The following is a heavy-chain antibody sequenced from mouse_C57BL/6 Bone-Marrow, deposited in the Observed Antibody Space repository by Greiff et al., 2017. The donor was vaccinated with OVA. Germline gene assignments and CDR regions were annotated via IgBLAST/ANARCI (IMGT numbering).Heavy chain of an antibody. CDR2: IYPGSGSN. Sequence: QVQLQQPGAELVKPGASVKMSCKASGYTFTSYWITWVKQRPGQGLEWIGDIYPGSGSNNYNEKFKSKATLTVDTSSSTSYMHLSSLTSEYSAVYYGARICEYYGRSFAWCAYGGQGTLVTVFA. V-gene: IGHV1-55*01. CDR3: ARICEYYGRSFAWCAY. D-gene: IGHD1-1*01. J-gene: IGHJ3*01. CDR1: GYTFTSYW.